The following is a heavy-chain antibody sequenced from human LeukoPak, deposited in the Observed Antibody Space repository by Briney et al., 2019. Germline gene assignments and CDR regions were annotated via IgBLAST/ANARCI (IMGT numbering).Heavy chain of an antibody. CDR1: GESFSGYY. D-gene: IGHD5-24*01. V-gene: IGHV4-34*01. J-gene: IGHJ6*03. CDR3: ARERRDGYNHYYYYNYMDV. Sequence: SETLSLTCAVYGESFSGYYWSWIRQPPGKGLEWIGEINHSGSTNYNPSLKSRVTISVDTSKNQFSLKLSSVTAADTAVYYCARERRDGYNHYYYYNYMDVWGKGTTVTVSS. CDR2: INHSGST.